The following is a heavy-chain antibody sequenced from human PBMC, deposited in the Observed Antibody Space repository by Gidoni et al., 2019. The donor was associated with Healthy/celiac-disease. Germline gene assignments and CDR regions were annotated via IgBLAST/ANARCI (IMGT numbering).Heavy chain of an antibody. V-gene: IGHV3-21*01. Sequence: EVQLVESGGGLVKPGGSLRLSCAASGLTFSSYSMNWVRQAPGKGLEWVSSISSSSSYIYYADSVKGRFTISRDNAKNSLYLQMNSLRAEDTAVYYCARTYYYDSSGYPTYGMDVWGQGTTVTVSS. CDR2: ISSSSSYI. CDR1: GLTFSSYS. D-gene: IGHD3-22*01. CDR3: ARTYYYDSSGYPTYGMDV. J-gene: IGHJ6*02.